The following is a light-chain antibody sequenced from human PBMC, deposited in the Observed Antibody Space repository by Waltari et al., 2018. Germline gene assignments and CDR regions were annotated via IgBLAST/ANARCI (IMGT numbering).Light chain of an antibody. V-gene: IGKV1-33*01. CDR2: DAS. Sequence: DIQMTQSPSSLSASVGDRVTITCQASQDISNYLNWYQQKLGKAPKLLIYDASNFETGVPSRFSGSGSGTDFTFSISSLQPEDIATYYCQQYEDLPLFGPGTKVEIK. CDR3: QQYEDLPL. CDR1: QDISNY. J-gene: IGKJ3*01.